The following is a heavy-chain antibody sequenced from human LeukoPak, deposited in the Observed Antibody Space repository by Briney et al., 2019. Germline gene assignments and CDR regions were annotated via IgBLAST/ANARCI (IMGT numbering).Heavy chain of an antibody. CDR2: IYYSGST. CDR1: GGSISSYY. D-gene: IGHD5-12*01. J-gene: IGHJ4*02. Sequence: SETLSLTCTVSGGSISSYYWSWIRQPPGKGLEWIGYIYYSGSTYYNPSLKSRVTISVDTSKNQFSLKLSSVTAADTAVYYCAKSFSGYGLFDYWGQGTLVTVSS. V-gene: IGHV4-59*08. CDR3: AKSFSGYGLFDY.